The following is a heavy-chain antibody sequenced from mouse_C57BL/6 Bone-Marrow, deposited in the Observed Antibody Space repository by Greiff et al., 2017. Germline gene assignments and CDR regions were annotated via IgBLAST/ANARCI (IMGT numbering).Heavy chain of an antibody. CDR1: GFTFSDYY. D-gene: IGHD4-1*01. J-gene: IGHJ2*01. CDR3: ARADWDDYFDY. V-gene: IGHV5-16*01. CDR2: INYDGSST. Sequence: EVKLMESEGGLVQPGRSMKLSCTASGFTFSDYYMAWVRQVPEKGLEWVANINYDGSSTYYLDSLKSRFIISRDNAKNILYLQMSSLKSEDTATYYCARADWDDYFDYWGQGTTLTVSS.